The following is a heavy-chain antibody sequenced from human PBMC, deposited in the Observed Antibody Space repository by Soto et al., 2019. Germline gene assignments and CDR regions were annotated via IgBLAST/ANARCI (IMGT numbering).Heavy chain of an antibody. V-gene: IGHV4-34*01. Sequence: QVQLQQWGAGLLKPSDTLSLTCAVYGGSFSYYYWTWVRQPPGKGLEWIGEINHNGSASYNPSLKSRFTMSLDTSNNQFSLRLSSVTAADTAVYYCASQGYCRDLRCYRSTGFWSFDLWGRGTLVTVSS. CDR2: INHNGSA. J-gene: IGHJ2*01. CDR1: GGSFSYYY. D-gene: IGHD2-15*01. CDR3: ASQGYCRDLRCYRSTGFWSFDL.